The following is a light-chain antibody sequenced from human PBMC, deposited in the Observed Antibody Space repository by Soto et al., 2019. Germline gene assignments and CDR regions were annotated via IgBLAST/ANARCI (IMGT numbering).Light chain of an antibody. CDR2: GES. Sequence: EILMTQSPAALAVSPVERATLSCRASQSVSSNLAWYQQKPGQAPRLLIYGESTRATGIPARFSGSGSGTEFTLTISSLQSEDFEVYYCQKYNNWHINFGNGTRREIK. CDR3: QKYNNWHIN. J-gene: IGKJ5*01. V-gene: IGKV3-15*01. CDR1: QSVSSN.